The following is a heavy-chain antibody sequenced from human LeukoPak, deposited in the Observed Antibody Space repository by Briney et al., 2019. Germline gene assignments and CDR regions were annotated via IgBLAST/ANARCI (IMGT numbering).Heavy chain of an antibody. J-gene: IGHJ4*02. D-gene: IGHD2-2*01. CDR3: ARDVRYCSSGSCYARYYFDY. V-gene: IGHV1-2*02. CDR2: INPNSGGT. CDR1: VYTFTRYY. Sequence: ASLKVSCKPSVYTFTRYYMHWVRQAPGHGLEGMGWINPNSGGTNSAQKFQGRVTITSETSISTAYMELSRLRSDDTAVYYCARDVRYCSSGSCYARYYFDYWGQGTLVTVSS.